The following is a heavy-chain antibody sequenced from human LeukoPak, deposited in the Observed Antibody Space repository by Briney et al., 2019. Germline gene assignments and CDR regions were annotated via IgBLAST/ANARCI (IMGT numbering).Heavy chain of an antibody. Sequence: PSETLSLTCTVSGGSISSYYWSWIRQPAGKGLEWIGRIYTSGSTNYNPSLKSRVTMSVDTSKNQFSLKLSSVTAADTAVYYCARGVVPAAVVWFDPWGQGTLVTVSS. J-gene: IGHJ5*02. CDR3: ARGVVPAAVVWFDP. CDR1: GGSISSYY. V-gene: IGHV4-4*07. CDR2: IYTSGST. D-gene: IGHD2-2*01.